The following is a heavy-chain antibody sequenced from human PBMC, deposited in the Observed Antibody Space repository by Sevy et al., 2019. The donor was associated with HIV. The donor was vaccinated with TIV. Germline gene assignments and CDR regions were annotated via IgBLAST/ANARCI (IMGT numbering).Heavy chain of an antibody. CDR2: ISYDGSNK. CDR3: ARSSGRWGNFDY. Sequence: GGSLRLSCAASGFTFSSYAMHWVRQAPGKGLEWVGVISYDGSNKYYADSVKGRFTISRDNSRNTLYLQMNSLRAEDTAVYYCARSSGRWGNFDYWGQGTLVTVSS. V-gene: IGHV3-30-3*01. J-gene: IGHJ4*02. CDR1: GFTFSSYA. D-gene: IGHD1-26*01.